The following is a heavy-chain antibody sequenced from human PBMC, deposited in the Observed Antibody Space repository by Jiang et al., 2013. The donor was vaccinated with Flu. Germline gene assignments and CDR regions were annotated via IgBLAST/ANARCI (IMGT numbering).Heavy chain of an antibody. CDR1: GDTFSNYA. CDR2: IIPIFDTT. V-gene: IGHV1-69*06. Sequence: GAEVKKPGSSVKVSCKTSGDTFSNYAFSWVRQAPGQGLEWMGGIIPIFDTTNYAQKFQGRVTITADKSTSTAYMEVSSLTSEDTAVYYCARGSDCGRGSCYSGPIDYWGQGTQVTVSS. CDR3: ARGSDCGRGSCYSGPIDY. J-gene: IGHJ4*02. D-gene: IGHD2-15*01.